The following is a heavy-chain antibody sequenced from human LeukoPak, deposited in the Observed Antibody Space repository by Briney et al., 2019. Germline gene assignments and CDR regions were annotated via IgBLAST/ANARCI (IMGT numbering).Heavy chain of an antibody. CDR3: TRGRDGFNPYYFDY. Sequence: ASVKVSCKTSGYTFTTYGINWVRQAPGQGLEWMGWISAYNGDTHYAQKLQGRVTMTTDTSTSTAYMELRSLRSDDTAVYYCTRGRDGFNPYYFDYWGQGTLVTVSS. V-gene: IGHV1-18*01. D-gene: IGHD5-24*01. CDR1: GYTFTTYG. J-gene: IGHJ4*02. CDR2: ISAYNGDT.